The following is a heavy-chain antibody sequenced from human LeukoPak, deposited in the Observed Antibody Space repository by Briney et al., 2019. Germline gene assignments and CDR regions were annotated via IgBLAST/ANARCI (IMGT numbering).Heavy chain of an antibody. CDR3: ARLGGEYTSSSFDY. Sequence: PSETLSLTCTVSGGSICSSTYYWGWIRQPPGKGLEWIGSIYYTGITYYNPSLKSPVTISIDTSKNQFSLKLSSVTAADTAVYYCARLGGEYTSSSFDYWGQGTLVTVSS. D-gene: IGHD6-6*01. J-gene: IGHJ4*02. CDR2: IYYTGIT. V-gene: IGHV4-39*01. CDR1: GGSICSSTYY.